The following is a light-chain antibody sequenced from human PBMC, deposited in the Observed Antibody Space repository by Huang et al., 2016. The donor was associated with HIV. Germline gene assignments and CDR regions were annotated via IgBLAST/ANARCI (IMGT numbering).Light chain of an antibody. Sequence: PGERATLSCRASQSVGRNVGWYQQKAGQTPSIVIYDASTRATGIPARFSGSGSGTDFTLTISSLEPEDVAVYYCQQRDSFGQGTRLDIK. CDR3: QQRDS. CDR1: QSVGRN. CDR2: DAS. V-gene: IGKV3-11*01. J-gene: IGKJ5*01.